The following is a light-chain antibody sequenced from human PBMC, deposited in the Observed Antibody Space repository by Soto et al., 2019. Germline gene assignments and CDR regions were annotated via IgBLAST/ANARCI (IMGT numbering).Light chain of an antibody. CDR1: QSIRSY. CDR3: QHRSNWPIT. Sequence: DIQMTQSPSSLSPSVGDRVTITCRASQSIRSYLNWYQQKPGKAPKLLIYAASSLQSGVPARFSGSGSGTDFTLTISSLEPEDFAVYNCQHRSNWPITFGQGTRLEIK. CDR2: AAS. V-gene: IGKV1-39*01. J-gene: IGKJ5*01.